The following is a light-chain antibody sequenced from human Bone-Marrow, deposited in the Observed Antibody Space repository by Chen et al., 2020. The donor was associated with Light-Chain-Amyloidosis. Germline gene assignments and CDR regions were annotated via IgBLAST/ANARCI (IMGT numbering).Light chain of an antibody. CDR3: QSYDISLSAWV. CDR1: SSNTGANYE. J-gene: IGLJ3*02. CDR2: GNN. Sequence: QSLLTQPPSLSGAPGRRVTIPCPGSSSNTGANYEVHWYQQLPGTAPKLLIYGNNNRPSGVPARFSGSKSGSSASLAITGLQAEDEADYYCQSYDISLSAWVFGGGTKLTVL. V-gene: IGLV1-40*01.